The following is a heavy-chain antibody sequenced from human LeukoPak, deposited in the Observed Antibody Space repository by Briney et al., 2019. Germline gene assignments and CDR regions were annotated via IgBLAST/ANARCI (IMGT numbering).Heavy chain of an antibody. CDR3: AGGGGRDLLDYCMDV. V-gene: IGHV3-11*01. Sequence: GGSLRLSCAAPGYTFRDYYMTSVRQAPGKGLEWLSYISSGGSTTYYADCLKGRFTIYSDNARHYVYLQTDSLRAEGTAVYYCAGGGGRDLLDYCMDVWGQGTTVTVSS. D-gene: IGHD1-26*01. J-gene: IGHJ6*02. CDR1: GYTFRDYY. CDR2: ISSGGSTT.